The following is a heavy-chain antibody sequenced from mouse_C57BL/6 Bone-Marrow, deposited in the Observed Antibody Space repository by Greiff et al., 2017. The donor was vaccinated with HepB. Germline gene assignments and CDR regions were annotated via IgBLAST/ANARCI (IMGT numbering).Heavy chain of an antibody. Sequence: VKLQQSGAELARPGASVKLSCKASGYTFTSYGISWVKQRTGQGLEWIGEIYHRSGNTYYNEKFKGKATLTADKSSSTAYMELRSLTSEDSAVYFCAFYYSNYYYAMDYWGQGTSVTVSS. D-gene: IGHD2-5*01. V-gene: IGHV1-81*01. J-gene: IGHJ4*01. CDR1: GYTFTSYG. CDR3: AFYYSNYYYAMDY. CDR2: IYHRSGNT.